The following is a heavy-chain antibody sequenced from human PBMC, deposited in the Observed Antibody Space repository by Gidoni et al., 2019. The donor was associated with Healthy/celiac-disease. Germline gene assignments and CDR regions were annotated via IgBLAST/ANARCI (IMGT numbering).Heavy chain of an antibody. CDR1: GFTFSSYG. D-gene: IGHD2-15*01. Sequence: QVQLVESGGGVVQPGRSLRLSCAASGFTFSSYGMHWVRQAPGKGLEWVAVIWYDGSNKYYADSVKGRFTISRDNSKNTLYLQMNSLRAVDTAVYYCARAGGYCSGGSCYSEWFDPWGQGTLVTVSS. J-gene: IGHJ5*02. CDR3: ARAGGYCSGGSCYSEWFDP. CDR2: IWYDGSNK. V-gene: IGHV3-33*01.